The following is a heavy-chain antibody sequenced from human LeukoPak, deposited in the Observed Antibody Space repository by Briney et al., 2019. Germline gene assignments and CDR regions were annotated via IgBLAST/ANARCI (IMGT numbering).Heavy chain of an antibody. CDR2: QDGSEK. V-gene: IGHV3-7*01. Sequence: QDGSEKYYVDSVKGRFTISRDNAKNSLYLQMNSLRAEDTAVYYCARDLGSYDFWSGSNTDYWGQGTLVTVSS. J-gene: IGHJ4*02. D-gene: IGHD3-3*01. CDR3: ARDLGSYDFWSGSNTDY.